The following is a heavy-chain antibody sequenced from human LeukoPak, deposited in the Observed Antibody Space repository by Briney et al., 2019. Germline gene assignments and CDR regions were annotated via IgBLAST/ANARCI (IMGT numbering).Heavy chain of an antibody. D-gene: IGHD3-22*01. Sequence: ASVKVSCMASGYTFTSYGISWVRQAPGQGLEWMGWISAYNGNTNYAQKLQGRVTMTTDTSTSTAYMGLRSLRSDDTAVYYCARDRGRITMIKYYFDYWGQGTLVTVSS. CDR1: GYTFTSYG. V-gene: IGHV1-18*01. J-gene: IGHJ4*02. CDR3: ARDRGRITMIKYYFDY. CDR2: ISAYNGNT.